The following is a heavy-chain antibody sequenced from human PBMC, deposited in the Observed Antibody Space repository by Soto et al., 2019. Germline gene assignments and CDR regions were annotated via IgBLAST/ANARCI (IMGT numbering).Heavy chain of an antibody. Sequence: QVQLVQSGAEVKKPGASVKVSCKASGYSFTSYGVSWVRQAPGQGLEWMGWISGYNDNPRYAQNLQGRVTMTTDTSTSTAYMELRSLRSDDTALYYCARDWYCSGGNCRDTFDIWGQGTMVTVSS. J-gene: IGHJ3*02. CDR3: ARDWYCSGGNCRDTFDI. CDR1: GYSFTSYG. CDR2: ISGYNDNP. D-gene: IGHD2-15*01. V-gene: IGHV1-18*01.